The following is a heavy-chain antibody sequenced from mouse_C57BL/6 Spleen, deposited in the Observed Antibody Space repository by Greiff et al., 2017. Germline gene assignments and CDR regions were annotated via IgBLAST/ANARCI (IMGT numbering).Heavy chain of an antibody. D-gene: IGHD1-1*01. Sequence: EVKLMESGGGLVKPGGSLKLSCAASGFTFSSYTMSWVRQTPEKRLEWVATISGGGGNTYYPDSVKGRFTISRDNAKNTPYLQMSSLRSEDTALYYCARPYYGSSHWYFDVWGTGTTVTVSS. CDR1: GFTFSSYT. J-gene: IGHJ1*03. V-gene: IGHV5-9*01. CDR2: ISGGGGNT. CDR3: ARPYYGSSHWYFDV.